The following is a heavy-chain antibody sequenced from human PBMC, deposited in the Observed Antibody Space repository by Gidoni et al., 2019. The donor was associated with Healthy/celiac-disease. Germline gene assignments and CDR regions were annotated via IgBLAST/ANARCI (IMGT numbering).Heavy chain of an antibody. CDR1: GGTFNSYA. CDR2: IIPIFGTA. D-gene: IGHD5-12*01. Sequence: QVQLVQSGAEVKKPGSSVKVSCTASGGTFNSYAISWVRQAPGQGLDWMGGIIPIFGTANYAQKFQGRVTITADKSTSTAYMELSSLRSEDTAVYYCARQPVDIVATLAAQVSHYYGMDVWGQGTTVTVSS. V-gene: IGHV1-69*06. CDR3: ARQPVDIVATLAAQVSHYYGMDV. J-gene: IGHJ6*02.